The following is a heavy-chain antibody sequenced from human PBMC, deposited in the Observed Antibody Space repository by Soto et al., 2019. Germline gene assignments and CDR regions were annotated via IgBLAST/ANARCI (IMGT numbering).Heavy chain of an antibody. Sequence: QVQLVESGGDLVKPGGSLRLSCAASGFNFGPAYMIWMRQAPGKGLEWVSFMSGNGDYTNYADSVRGRFTISRDNDKSSLYLQMNNLRVDDTAVDYCANIHYGSLVYWGQGTLVTVSS. CDR3: ANIHYGSLVY. V-gene: IGHV3-11*06. J-gene: IGHJ4*02. CDR2: MSGNGDYT. D-gene: IGHD3-10*01. CDR1: GFNFGPAY.